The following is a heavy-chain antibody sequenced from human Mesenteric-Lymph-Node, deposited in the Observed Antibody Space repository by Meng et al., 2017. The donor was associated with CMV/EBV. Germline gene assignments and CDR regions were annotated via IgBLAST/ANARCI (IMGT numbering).Heavy chain of an antibody. CDR1: GGSISSYY. CDR2: IYYSGST. CDR3: ARGSGSYDILTPPGRFDP. V-gene: IGHV4-59*01. Sequence: SETLSLTCTVSGGSISSYYWSWIRQPPGKGLEWIGYIYYSGSTNYNPSLKSRVTISVDTSKNQFSLKLSSVTAADTAVYYCARGSGSYDILTPPGRFDPWGQGTLVTVSS. D-gene: IGHD3-9*01. J-gene: IGHJ5*01.